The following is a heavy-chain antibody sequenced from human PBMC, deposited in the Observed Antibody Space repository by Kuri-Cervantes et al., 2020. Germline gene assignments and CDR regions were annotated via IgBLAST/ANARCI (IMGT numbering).Heavy chain of an antibody. D-gene: IGHD3-3*01. CDR1: GFTLSSYA. CDR3: ARDLTIFGVVPYYGMDV. V-gene: IGHV3-23*01. CDR2: ISGSGGST. Sequence: GGSLRLSCAASGFTLSSYAMSWVRQAPGKGLEWVSAISGSGGSTYYADSVKGRFTISRDNSKNTLYLQMNSLRAEDTAVYYCARDLTIFGVVPYYGMDVWGQGTTVTVSS. J-gene: IGHJ6*02.